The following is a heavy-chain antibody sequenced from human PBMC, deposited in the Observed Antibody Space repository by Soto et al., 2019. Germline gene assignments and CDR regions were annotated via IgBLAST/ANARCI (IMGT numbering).Heavy chain of an antibody. CDR3: ARAYCSSTSCPFDY. Sequence: SETLSLTCAVSGYSIRSGYYWGWIRQPPGKGLEWIGSIYHSGSTYYNPSLKSRVTISVDTSRNQFSLKLTSVTAADTAMYYCARAYCSSTSCPFDYWGQGTLVTV. CDR1: GYSIRSGYY. D-gene: IGHD2-2*01. V-gene: IGHV4-38-2*01. CDR2: IYHSGST. J-gene: IGHJ4*02.